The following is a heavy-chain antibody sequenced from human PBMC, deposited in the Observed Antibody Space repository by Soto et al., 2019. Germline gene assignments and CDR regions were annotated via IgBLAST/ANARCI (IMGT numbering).Heavy chain of an antibody. CDR2: IYPGDSDT. CDR1: GYSFTSYW. Sequence: GESLKISCKGSGYSFTSYWIGWVSQMPGKGLEWMGIIYPGDSDTRYSPSFQGQVTISADKSISTAYLQWSSLKASDTAMYYCARQASMIFGVVKDYYYYYGMDVWGQGTTVTV. V-gene: IGHV5-51*01. J-gene: IGHJ6*02. CDR3: ARQASMIFGVVKDYYYYYGMDV. D-gene: IGHD3-3*01.